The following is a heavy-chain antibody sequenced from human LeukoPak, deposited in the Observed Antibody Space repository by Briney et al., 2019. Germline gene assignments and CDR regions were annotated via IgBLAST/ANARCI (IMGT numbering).Heavy chain of an antibody. CDR1: GFTFSDYY. J-gene: IGHJ3*02. D-gene: IGHD5-12*01. CDR2: ISSSGSTI. Sequence: GGSLRLSCAASGFTFSDYYMSWIRQAPGKGLEWVSYISSSGSTIYYADSVKGRFTISRDNAKNSLYLQMNSLRAEDTAVYYCAKDAKGGYDPDAFDIWGQGTMVTVSS. CDR3: AKDAKGGYDPDAFDI. V-gene: IGHV3-11*04.